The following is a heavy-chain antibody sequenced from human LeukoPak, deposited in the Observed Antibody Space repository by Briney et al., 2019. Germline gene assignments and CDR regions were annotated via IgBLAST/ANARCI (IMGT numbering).Heavy chain of an antibody. CDR2: ISSSSSYI. Sequence: GGSLRLSCAASGFTFSSYSMNWVRQAPGKGLEWVSSISSSSSYIYYADSVKGRSTISRDNAKNSLYLQMNSLRAEDTAVYYCARLGGVFGVAHHDAFDIWGQGTMVTVSS. CDR3: ARLGGVFGVAHHDAFDI. J-gene: IGHJ3*02. D-gene: IGHD3-3*01. V-gene: IGHV3-21*01. CDR1: GFTFSSYS.